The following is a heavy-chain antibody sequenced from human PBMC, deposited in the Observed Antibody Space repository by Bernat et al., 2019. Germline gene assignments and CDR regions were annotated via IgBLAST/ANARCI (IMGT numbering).Heavy chain of an antibody. D-gene: IGHD6-19*01. CDR2: IRSKAYGGTT. V-gene: IGHV3-49*03. CDR3: TRDPIAVAGTVTH. Sequence: EVQLVESGGGLVQPGRSLRLSCTASGFTFGDYAMSWFRQAPGKGLEGVGFIRSKAYGGTTEYAPSVKGRFTISRDDSTSIAYLQMNSLKTEDTAVYYCTRDPIAVAGTVTHWGQGTLVTVSS. J-gene: IGHJ4*02. CDR1: GFTFGDYA.